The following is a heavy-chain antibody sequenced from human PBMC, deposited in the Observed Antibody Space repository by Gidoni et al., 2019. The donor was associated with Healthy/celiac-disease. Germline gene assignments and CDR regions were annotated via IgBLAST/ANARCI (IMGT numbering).Heavy chain of an antibody. CDR1: GGSISRSSYY. CDR3: ARWGVGAYFDY. CDR2: IYYSGGT. V-gene: IGHV4-39*07. D-gene: IGHD1-26*01. J-gene: IGHJ4*02. Sequence: QLQLQESGPGLVKPSETLSLPCTVSGGSISRSSYYWGWIRQPPGKGLEWIGCIYYSGGTYYTPSLKSRVPISVDTSKNDFSRKLSSVTAADTAVYYCARWGVGAYFDYWGQGTLVTVSS.